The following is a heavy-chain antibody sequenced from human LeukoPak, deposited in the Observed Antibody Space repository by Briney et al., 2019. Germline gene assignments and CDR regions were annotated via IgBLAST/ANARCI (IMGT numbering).Heavy chain of an antibody. Sequence: GGSLRLSCAASGFTFDDYAMHWVRQAPGKGLEWVSLISWDGGSTYYADSVKGRFTISRDNSKNSLYLQMNSLRAEDTALYYCAKAYYDFWSGRQEDYMDVWGKGTTVTVSS. CDR3: AKAYYDFWSGRQEDYMDV. CDR1: GFTFDDYA. CDR2: ISWDGGST. V-gene: IGHV3-43D*03. D-gene: IGHD3-3*01. J-gene: IGHJ6*03.